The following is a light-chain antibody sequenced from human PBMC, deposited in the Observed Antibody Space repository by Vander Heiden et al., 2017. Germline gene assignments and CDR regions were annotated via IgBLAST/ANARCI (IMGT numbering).Light chain of an antibody. CDR3: QQESQWPRT. CDR1: QSVTTY. Sequence: EIVMTQSPATLSVSPGERVTLSCRASQSVTTYLSWFQQRPGQAPRLLIYRATTRATGTPARFGGSGSGTDFTLTISSLQSEDFAVYYCQQESQWPRTFGQGTKVEIK. CDR2: RAT. V-gene: IGKV3-15*01. J-gene: IGKJ1*01.